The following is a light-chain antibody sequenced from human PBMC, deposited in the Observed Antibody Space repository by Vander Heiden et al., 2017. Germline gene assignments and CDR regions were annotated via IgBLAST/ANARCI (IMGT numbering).Light chain of an antibody. CDR3: QSADSSGTWV. CDR2: KDS. V-gene: IGLV3-25*03. Sequence: SYELTQPPSVSVSPGQTARITYSGDGWPKQYADWYQQKPGQAPVLVIYKDSGRPSGIRERFYGSSSGTTVTLTISGVQAEDEADYYCQSADSSGTWVFGGGTKLTVL. J-gene: IGLJ3*02. CDR1: GWPKQY.